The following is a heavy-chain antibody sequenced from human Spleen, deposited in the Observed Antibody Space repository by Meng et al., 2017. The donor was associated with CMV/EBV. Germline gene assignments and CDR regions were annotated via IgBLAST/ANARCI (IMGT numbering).Heavy chain of an antibody. CDR3: ARVDYYFDY. J-gene: IGHJ4*02. Sequence: ASGKVSCKAPRNFFTRHAITWVRQAPGQGLEWMGWISADNQNTNLIQKFQGRITLTTDTSTSTAYMELRSLRLDDTAVYYCARVDYYFDYWGQGTLVTVSS. V-gene: IGHV1-18*01. CDR2: ISADNQNT. CDR1: RNFFTRHA.